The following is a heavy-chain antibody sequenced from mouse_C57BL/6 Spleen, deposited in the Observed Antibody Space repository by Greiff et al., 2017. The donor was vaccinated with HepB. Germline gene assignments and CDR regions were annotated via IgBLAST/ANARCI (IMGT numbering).Heavy chain of an antibody. CDR2: IYPGNSDT. CDR1: GYTFTSYW. D-gene: IGHD2-4*01. Sequence: EVQLQQSGTVLARPGASVKMSCKTSGYTFTSYWMHWVKQRPGQGLEWIGAIYPGNSDTSYNQKFKGKAKLTAVTSASTAYMELSSLTNEDSAVYYCTSRYDYDVLYAMDYWGQGTSVTVSS. V-gene: IGHV1-5*01. CDR3: TSRYDYDVLYAMDY. J-gene: IGHJ4*01.